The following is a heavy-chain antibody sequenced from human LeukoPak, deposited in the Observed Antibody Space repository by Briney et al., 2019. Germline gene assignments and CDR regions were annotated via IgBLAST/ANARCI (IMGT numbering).Heavy chain of an antibody. V-gene: IGHV4-30-4*08. CDR2: IYYSGST. CDR1: GGSLSAGSYY. J-gene: IGHJ4*02. Sequence: PSETLSLTRTVSGGSLSAGSYYWSWIRQPPGKGLEWIGYIYYSGSTYYNPSLKSRVTISVDTSKNQFSLKLSSVTAADTAVYYCASRSSNHYDILTGYPFDYWGQGTLVTVSS. CDR3: ASRSSNHYDILTGYPFDY. D-gene: IGHD3-9*01.